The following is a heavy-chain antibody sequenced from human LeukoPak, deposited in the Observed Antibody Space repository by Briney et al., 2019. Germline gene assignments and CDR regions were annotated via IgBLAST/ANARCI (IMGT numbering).Heavy chain of an antibody. CDR1: GYTFTSYG. D-gene: IGHD3-3*01. V-gene: IGHV1-18*01. Sequence: ASVKVSCKASGYTFTSYGISWVRQAPGQGLEWMGWISAYNGNTNYAQKLQGRVTMTTDTSTSTAYMELRSLRSDDTAVYYCASVVPRSVLRFLEWLSFDYWGQGTLVTVSS. CDR2: ISAYNGNT. CDR3: ASVVPRSVLRFLEWLSFDY. J-gene: IGHJ4*02.